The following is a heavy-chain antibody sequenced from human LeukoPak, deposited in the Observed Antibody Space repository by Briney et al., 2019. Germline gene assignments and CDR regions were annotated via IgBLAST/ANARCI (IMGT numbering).Heavy chain of an antibody. CDR2: IYYSGSA. D-gene: IGHD6-6*01. CDR1: GGSISTSTYC. CDR3: ARHRDSSSTIDY. Sequence: SETPSLTCTVSGGSISTSTYCWGWIRQPPGKGLEWIGTIYYSGSAYYNPSLKSRVTISVDTSKNQFSLKLSSVTAADTAVYYCARHRDSSSTIDYWGQGTLVAVSS. J-gene: IGHJ4*02. V-gene: IGHV4-39*01.